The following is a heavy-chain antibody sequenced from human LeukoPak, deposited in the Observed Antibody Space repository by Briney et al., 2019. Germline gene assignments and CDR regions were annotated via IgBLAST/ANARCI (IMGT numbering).Heavy chain of an antibody. D-gene: IGHD6-19*01. CDR1: GYTFTGYY. J-gene: IGHJ6*03. Sequence: ASVKVSCKASGYTFTGYYMHWVRQAPGQGLEWMGWINPNSGGTNYAQKFQGRVTMTRDTSISTAYMELSRLRSDDTAVYYCARDPQWLVPNYYYYYMDVWGKGTTVTVSS. V-gene: IGHV1-2*02. CDR3: ARDPQWLVPNYYYYYMDV. CDR2: INPNSGGT.